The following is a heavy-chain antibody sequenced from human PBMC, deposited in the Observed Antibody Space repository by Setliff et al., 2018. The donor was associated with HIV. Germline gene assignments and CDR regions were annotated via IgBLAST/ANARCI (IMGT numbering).Heavy chain of an antibody. D-gene: IGHD2-21*01. V-gene: IGHV1-46*01. J-gene: IGHJ4*02. CDR1: ADTFTNCL. CDR3: ATYAGNGGGKGY. Sequence: ASVKVSCKASADTFTNCLINWVRQAPGQGLEWMGIINPSGSSTTYAQNFQGRVTMSRDTSTNTVYMELSSLRSEDTAMYYCATYAGNGGGKGYWGQGTLVTVSS. CDR2: INPSGSST.